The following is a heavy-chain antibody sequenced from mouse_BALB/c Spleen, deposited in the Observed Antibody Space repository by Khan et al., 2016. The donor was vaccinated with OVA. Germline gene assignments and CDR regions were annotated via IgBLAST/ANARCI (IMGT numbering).Heavy chain of an antibody. D-gene: IGHD6-1*01. CDR2: INTYTGEP. V-gene: IGHV9-3-1*01. CDR3: ARSASYWFFDV. CDR1: GYTFTNYG. J-gene: IGHJ1*01. Sequence: QIQLVQSGPELKKPGETVKISCKASGYTFTNYGMNWVKQAQGKGLKWMGWINTYTGEPTYADDFKGRFAFSLETSANTAYLQINNLKNEDTATYFCARSASYWFFDVWGAVTTVTVSS.